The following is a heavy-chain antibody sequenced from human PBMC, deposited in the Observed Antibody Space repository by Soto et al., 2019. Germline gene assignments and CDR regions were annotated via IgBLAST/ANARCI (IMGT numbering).Heavy chain of an antibody. CDR1: GYTFTNYG. D-gene: IGHD3-10*01. V-gene: IGHV1-18*01. CDR2: ISANNGNT. Sequence: VQLVQSGAEVKQPGASVKVSCKASGYTFTNYGVSWVRQAPGQGLELMGWISANNGNTKYAQKFQGRVTMTTDTSTSTVYMDLRSLRSDDTAVYFFARVEMLGYGSDYWGQGTLVTVSS. J-gene: IGHJ4*02. CDR3: ARVEMLGYGSDY.